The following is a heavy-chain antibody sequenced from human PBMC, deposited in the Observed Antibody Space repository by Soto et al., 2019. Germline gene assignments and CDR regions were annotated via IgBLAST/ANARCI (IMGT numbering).Heavy chain of an antibody. D-gene: IGHD3-10*01. CDR1: GGSISSYY. V-gene: IGHV4-59*01. CDR2: IYYSGST. Sequence: SETLSLTCTVSGGSISSYYWGWIRQPPGKGLEWIGYIYYSGSTNYNPSLKSRVTISVDTSKNQFSLKLSSVTAADTAVYYCARDYYCSGSYYDYWGQGTLVTVSS. CDR3: ARDYYCSGSYYDY. J-gene: IGHJ4*02.